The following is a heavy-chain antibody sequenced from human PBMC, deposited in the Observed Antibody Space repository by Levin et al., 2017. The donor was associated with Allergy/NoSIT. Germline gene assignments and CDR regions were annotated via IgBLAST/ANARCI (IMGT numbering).Heavy chain of an antibody. D-gene: IGHD6-19*01. CDR2: INHSGST. Sequence: SETLSLTCAVYGGSFSGYYWSWIRQPPGKGLEWIGEINHSGSTNYNPSLKSRVTISVDTSKNQFSLKLSSVTAADTAVYYCARGRGGSGPRKQRSGGWFDPWGQGTLVTVSS. CDR3: ARGRGGSGPRKQRSGGWFDP. CDR1: GGSFSGYY. V-gene: IGHV4-34*01. J-gene: IGHJ5*02.